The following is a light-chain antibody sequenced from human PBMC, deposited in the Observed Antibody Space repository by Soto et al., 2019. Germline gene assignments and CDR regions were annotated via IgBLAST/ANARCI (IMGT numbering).Light chain of an antibody. J-gene: IGKJ5*01. CDR2: GAS. Sequence: EIVMTQSPGTLSLSPGERATLSCRASQGVSIMLSWYQQKPGQAPRLLISGASSRATGIPDRFSGSGSGTDFTLTISRLEPEDFALYYCQHYVERSPITFGQGTRLEIK. CDR3: QHYVERSPIT. CDR1: QGVSIM. V-gene: IGKV3-20*01.